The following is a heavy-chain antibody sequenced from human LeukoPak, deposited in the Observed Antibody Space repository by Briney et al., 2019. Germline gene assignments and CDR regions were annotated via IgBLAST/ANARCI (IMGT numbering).Heavy chain of an antibody. CDR3: AGLVNWSHGEVDY. D-gene: IGHD1-20*01. CDR2: IYYSGST. V-gene: IGHV4-39*01. Sequence: KPSETLSLTCTVSGGSISSSSYYWGWIRQPPGRGLEWIGSIYYSGSTYYDPSLKSRVTISVDTSKNQFSLKLSSMTAADTAVYYCAGLVNWSHGEVDYWGQGTLVTVSS. CDR1: GGSISSSSYY. J-gene: IGHJ4*02.